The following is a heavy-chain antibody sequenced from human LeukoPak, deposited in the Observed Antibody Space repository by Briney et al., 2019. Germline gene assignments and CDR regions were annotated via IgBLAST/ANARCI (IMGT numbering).Heavy chain of an antibody. CDR3: ARHIARYYYYMDV. CDR1: GYSISSGYF. D-gene: IGHD2-21*01. Sequence: SETLSLTCTVSGYSISSGYFWGWIRPPPGKGLEWIGIIHSGESPYYSPSLESRITISRDTSNQFSLKLNSVTAADTAVYYCARHIARYYYYMDVWGKGTTVTISS. V-gene: IGHV4-38-2*02. CDR2: IHSGESP. J-gene: IGHJ6*03.